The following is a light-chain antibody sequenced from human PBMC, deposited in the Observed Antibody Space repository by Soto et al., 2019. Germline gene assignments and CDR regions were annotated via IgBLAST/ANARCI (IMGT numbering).Light chain of an antibody. J-gene: IGKJ4*01. CDR1: QSISSW. Sequence: DIQITQSPSTLSASVEDRVTITCRASQSISSWLAWYQQKPGKAPNLLIYAASTLQSGVPSRFSGSGSGTDFTLTISCLQSEDFATYYCQQYYSFPLTFGGGTKVDIK. CDR2: AAS. CDR3: QQYYSFPLT. V-gene: IGKV1-5*01.